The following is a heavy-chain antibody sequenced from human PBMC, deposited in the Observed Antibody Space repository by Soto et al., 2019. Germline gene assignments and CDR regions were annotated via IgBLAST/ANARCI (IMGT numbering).Heavy chain of an antibody. J-gene: IGHJ5*02. CDR3: ARGNREYVWGSYRYRWFDP. CDR2: INHSGST. CDR1: GGSFSGYY. Sequence: QVQLQQWGAGLLKPSETLSLTCAVYGGSFSGYYWSWIRQPPGKGLEWIGEINHSGSTNYNPSLKSRVTISVDTSKNQFSLKLSSVTAADTAVYYCARGNREYVWGSYRYRWFDPWGQGTLVTVSS. V-gene: IGHV4-34*01. D-gene: IGHD3-16*02.